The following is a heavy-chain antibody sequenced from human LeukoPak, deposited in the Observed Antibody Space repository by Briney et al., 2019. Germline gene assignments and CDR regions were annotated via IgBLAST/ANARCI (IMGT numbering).Heavy chain of an antibody. CDR2: INPSGGST. CDR3: ARSESGGGIYHDSSGYYQN. CDR1: GYTFTSYY. D-gene: IGHD3-22*01. V-gene: IGHV1-46*01. Sequence: ASVKVSCKASGYTFTSYYMHWVRQAPGQGLEWMGIINPSGGSTSYAQKFQGRVTMTRDTSTSTVYMELSSLRSEDTAVYYCARSESGGGIYHDSSGYYQNWGQGTLVTVSS. J-gene: IGHJ4*02.